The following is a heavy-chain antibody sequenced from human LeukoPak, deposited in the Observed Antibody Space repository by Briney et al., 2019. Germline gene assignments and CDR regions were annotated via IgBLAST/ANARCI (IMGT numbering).Heavy chain of an antibody. CDR2: ISYDGSNK. CDR1: GFTSSSYA. J-gene: IGHJ1*01. D-gene: IGHD4-17*01. Sequence: GRSLRLSCAASGFTSSSYAMHWVRQAPGKGLEWVAVISYDGSNKYYADSVKGRFTISRDNSKNTLYLQMNSLRAEDTAVYYCARDGIYGDYEFDREAEYFQHWGQGTLVTVSS. V-gene: IGHV3-30-3*01. CDR3: ARDGIYGDYEFDREAEYFQH.